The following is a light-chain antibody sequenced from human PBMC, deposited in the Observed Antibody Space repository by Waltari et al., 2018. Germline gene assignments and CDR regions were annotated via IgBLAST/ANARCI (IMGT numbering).Light chain of an antibody. CDR2: EVS. Sequence: VMTQSPLSLSLTPGQSASISFKSSQSLLHTDGTTYLHWYLQKPGQPPQLLMYEVSRRFTGVPERFSGSGSGTDFTLTIRRVEADDVGIYYCMQGIHLISFGQGTRLEIK. CDR1: QSLLHTDGTTY. J-gene: IGKJ5*01. CDR3: MQGIHLIS. V-gene: IGKV2-29*02.